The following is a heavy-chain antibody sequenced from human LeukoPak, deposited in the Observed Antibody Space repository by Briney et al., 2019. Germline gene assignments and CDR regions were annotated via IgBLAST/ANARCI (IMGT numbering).Heavy chain of an antibody. CDR3: ASTRPPIYDAFDI. V-gene: IGHV1-69*13. J-gene: IGHJ3*02. CDR1: GGTFSSYA. CDR2: IIPIFGTA. D-gene: IGHD2-2*02. Sequence: GASVKVSCKASGGTFSSYAISWVRQAPGQGLEWMGGIIPIFGTANYAQKFQGRVTITADESTSTAYMELSSLRSEDTAVYYCASTRPPIYDAFDIWGQGTMVTVSS.